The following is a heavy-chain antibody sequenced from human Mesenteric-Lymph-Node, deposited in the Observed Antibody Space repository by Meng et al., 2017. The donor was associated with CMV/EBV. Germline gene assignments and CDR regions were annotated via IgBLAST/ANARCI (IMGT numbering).Heavy chain of an antibody. CDR2: INPSGGST. Sequence: FTSSDMHWVRQAPGQGLEWMGIINPSGGSTSYAQKFQGRVTMTRDTSTSTVYMELSSLRSEDTAVYYCARDGGRITTVTTGSVWFDPWGQGTLVTVSS. CDR3: ARDGGRITTVTTGSVWFDP. V-gene: IGHV1-46*01. J-gene: IGHJ5*02. CDR1: FTSSD. D-gene: IGHD4-17*01.